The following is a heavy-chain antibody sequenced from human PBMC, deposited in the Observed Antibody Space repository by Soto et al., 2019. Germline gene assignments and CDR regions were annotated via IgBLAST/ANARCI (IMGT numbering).Heavy chain of an antibody. CDR3: ARDSGGWYGFDY. D-gene: IGHD6-19*01. Sequence: QITLKESGPTLVKPTQTLTLTCTFSGFSLGTRGVGVGWIRQPPGKALEWLALIYWDDDKRYSPTLKSRLTIPKAAANNQVVLTRTNMDPVDSATYYCARDSGGWYGFDYGGQGTLVTVSS. CDR2: IYWDDDK. CDR1: GFSLGTRGVG. J-gene: IGHJ4*02. V-gene: IGHV2-5*02.